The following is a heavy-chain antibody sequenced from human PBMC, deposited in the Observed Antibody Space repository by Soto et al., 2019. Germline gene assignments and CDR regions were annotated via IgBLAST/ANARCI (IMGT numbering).Heavy chain of an antibody. J-gene: IGHJ4*02. V-gene: IGHV1-69*01. CDR2: IIPIFGTA. CDR3: ASLKRWLQLGSFDY. D-gene: IGHD5-12*01. CDR1: GCTFSSYA. Sequence: QVQLVQSGAEVKKPGSSVKVSCKASGCTFSSYAISWVRQAPGQGLEWMGGIIPIFGTANYAQKFQGRVTITADESTSKAYMELSSLRSEDTAVYYCASLKRWLQLGSFDYWGQGTLVTVSS.